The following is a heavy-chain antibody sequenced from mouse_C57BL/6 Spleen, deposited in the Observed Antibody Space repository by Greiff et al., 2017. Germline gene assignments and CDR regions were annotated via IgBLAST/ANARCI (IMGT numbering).Heavy chain of an antibody. CDR3: AGDSY. J-gene: IGHJ3*01. V-gene: IGHV1-52*01. CDR1: GYTFTSYW. Sequence: QVQLQQPGAELVRPGSSVKLSCKASGYTFTSYWMHWVKQRPIQGLEGIGNIDPSDSETYYNQKFKDKATLTVDKSSSTAYMQHSSLTSEDSAVYYCAGDSYWGQGTLVTVSA. CDR2: IDPSDSET.